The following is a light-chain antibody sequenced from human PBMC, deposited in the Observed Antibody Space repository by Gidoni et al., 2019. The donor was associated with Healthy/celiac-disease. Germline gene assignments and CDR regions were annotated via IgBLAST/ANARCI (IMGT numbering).Light chain of an antibody. CDR1: QSISSS. J-gene: IGKJ2*01. CDR2: AAS. Sequence: DIQMPQSPSSLSASVGDRVTITCRASQSISSSLNWYQQKPGKAPKFLIHAASSLQTGVPSRFSGSGSETDFTLTIRSLQPEDFATYYCQQSYRNPYTFGQGTNLEIK. CDR3: QQSYRNPYT. V-gene: IGKV1-39*01.